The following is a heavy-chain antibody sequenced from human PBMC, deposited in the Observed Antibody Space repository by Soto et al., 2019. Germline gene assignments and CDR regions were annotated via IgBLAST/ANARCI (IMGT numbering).Heavy chain of an antibody. D-gene: IGHD2-21*01. J-gene: IGHJ4*02. Sequence: EVQLVETGGGLIQPGGSLRLSCAASGLTVNTNYMTWVRQAPGKGLEWVSYIYTGDGSYYADSVKGRFTISVDNSQNTVYLQMNDLRAEDTAVYYCARGTIYRDYWGQGTLVTVSS. CDR2: IYTGDGS. V-gene: IGHV3-53*02. CDR3: ARGTIYRDY. CDR1: GLTVNTNY.